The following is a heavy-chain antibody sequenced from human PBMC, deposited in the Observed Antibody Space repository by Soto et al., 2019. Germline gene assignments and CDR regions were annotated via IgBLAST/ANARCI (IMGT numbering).Heavy chain of an antibody. CDR2: INPNSGGT. J-gene: IGHJ4*02. Sequence: QVQLVQSGAEVKKPGASVKVSCKASGYTFTGYYMHWVRQAPGQGLEWMGWINPNSGGTNYAQKFQGWVTMTRDTYISTAYMELSRLRSDDTAVYYCARDSRGYDFWSGYSPRGYFDYWGQGTLVTVSS. CDR1: GYTFTGYY. D-gene: IGHD3-3*01. CDR3: ARDSRGYDFWSGYSPRGYFDY. V-gene: IGHV1-2*04.